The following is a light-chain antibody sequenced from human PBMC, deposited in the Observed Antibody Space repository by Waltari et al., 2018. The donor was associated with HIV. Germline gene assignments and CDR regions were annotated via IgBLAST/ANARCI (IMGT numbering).Light chain of an antibody. CDR2: SDI. CDR1: SSNIGAVYF. J-gene: IGLJ3*02. CDR3: QSYDRSLSASV. Sequence: QSVLTQPPSVSGVPGQRVTIPCTGSSSNIGAVYFVHWYQQLPGTAPTLLIYSDINRPSGVPDRFSGTKSGNSASLAITGLQAEDEADYYCQSYDRSLSASVFGGGTKLTVL. V-gene: IGLV1-40*01.